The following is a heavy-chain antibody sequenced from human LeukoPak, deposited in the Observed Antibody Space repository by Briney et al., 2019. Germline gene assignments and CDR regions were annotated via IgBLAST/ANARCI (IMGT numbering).Heavy chain of an antibody. CDR3: ARAPYSSGPAGY. CDR1: GYTFTGYY. CDR2: INPNSGGT. D-gene: IGHD6-19*01. J-gene: IGHJ4*02. Sequence: ASVKVSCKASGYTFTGYYMHWVRQAPGQGLEWMGWINPNSGGTNYAQKFQGRVTMTRDTSISTAYMELSRLRSDDTAVYYCARAPYSSGPAGYWGQGTLVTVSS. V-gene: IGHV1-2*02.